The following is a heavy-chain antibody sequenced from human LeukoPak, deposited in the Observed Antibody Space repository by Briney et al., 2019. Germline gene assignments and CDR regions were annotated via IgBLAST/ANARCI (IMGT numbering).Heavy chain of an antibody. CDR1: GGTFSSYA. V-gene: IGHV1-69*05. Sequence: ASVKVSCKASGGTFSSYAISWVRQAPGQGLEWMGGIIPIFGTANYAQKFQGRVTITRNTSISTAYMELSSLRSEDTAVYYCARICGGDCFDAFDIWGQGTMVTVSS. CDR3: ARICGGDCFDAFDI. J-gene: IGHJ3*02. CDR2: IIPIFGTA. D-gene: IGHD2-21*01.